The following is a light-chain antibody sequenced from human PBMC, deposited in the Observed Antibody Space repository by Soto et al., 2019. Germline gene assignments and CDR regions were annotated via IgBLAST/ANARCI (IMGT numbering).Light chain of an antibody. J-gene: IGKJ1*01. Sequence: DIQMTQSPSTLSASVGGRVTITCRASQNINTWLAWYQQKPGKAPNLLIYKASTLESGVPSRFNGSGSGTEFTLTISSLQPADFATYYCQQYNSYWTFGPGTKVDIK. CDR3: QQYNSYWT. V-gene: IGKV1-5*03. CDR1: QNINTW. CDR2: KAS.